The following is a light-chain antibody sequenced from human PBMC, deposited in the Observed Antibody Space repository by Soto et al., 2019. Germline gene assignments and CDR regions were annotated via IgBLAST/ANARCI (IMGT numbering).Light chain of an antibody. CDR3: QQANSFPHA. J-gene: IGKJ2*01. Sequence: DIQMTQSPSYVSASVGDRVTITCRASQGINSWLAWYQQKPGKAPNLLIDAASSLQSGVPSRFRGGGSGTDFTRTIISLQPEDFATYYCQQANSFPHAFGQGTKLEIK. V-gene: IGKV1D-12*01. CDR1: QGINSW. CDR2: AAS.